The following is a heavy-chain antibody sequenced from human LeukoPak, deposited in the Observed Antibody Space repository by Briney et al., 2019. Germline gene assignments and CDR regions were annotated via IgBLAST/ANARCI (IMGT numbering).Heavy chain of an antibody. D-gene: IGHD5-18*01. CDR3: ARDIWGYSYSYHFDY. Sequence: PSETLSLTCSVSGYSISRNYHWGWIRQPPGKGLEWIGEINHSGSTNYNPSLKSRVTISVDTSKNQFSLKLTSVTAADTAVYYCARDIWGYSYSYHFDYWGQGTLVTVSS. V-gene: IGHV4-38-2*02. CDR1: GYSISRNYH. J-gene: IGHJ4*02. CDR2: INHSGST.